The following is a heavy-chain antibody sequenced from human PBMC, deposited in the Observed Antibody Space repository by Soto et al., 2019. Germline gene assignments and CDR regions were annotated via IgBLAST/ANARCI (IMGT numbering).Heavy chain of an antibody. V-gene: IGHV3-23*01. CDR1: GFAFSSYA. J-gene: IGHJ3*02. D-gene: IGHD1-1*01. Sequence: GGSLRLSCASSGFAFSSYAFSWVRQAPGKGLDWVSSIGIGGDIYYADSVKGRFAISRDNSKNTLFLQMIGLRAEDTAVYYCGTGTTHSVFDIWGHGTMVTVS. CDR3: GTGTTHSVFDI. CDR2: IGIGGDI.